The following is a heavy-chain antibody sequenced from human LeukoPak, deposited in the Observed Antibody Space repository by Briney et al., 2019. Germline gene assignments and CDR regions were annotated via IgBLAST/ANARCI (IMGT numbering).Heavy chain of an antibody. Sequence: GGSLRLSCAASGFTFSAYSMNWVRQVPGKGLEWVSSISSSSTYIYYADSLKGRFTISRDNAKNSLYLQMNSLRAEDTAVYYCARGGCSSTRCHFDYWGQGTLVTVSS. D-gene: IGHD2-2*01. J-gene: IGHJ4*02. CDR3: ARGGCSSTRCHFDY. CDR1: GFTFSAYS. V-gene: IGHV3-21*01. CDR2: ISSSSTYI.